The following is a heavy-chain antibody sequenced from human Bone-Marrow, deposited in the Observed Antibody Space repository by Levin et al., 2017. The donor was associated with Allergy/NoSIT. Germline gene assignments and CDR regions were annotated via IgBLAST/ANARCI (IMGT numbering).Heavy chain of an antibody. V-gene: IGHV3-30*04. CDR1: GFTFSSYA. D-gene: IGHD3-3*01. J-gene: IGHJ6*02. CDR3: ARALTIFGVAARAYYYGMDG. CDR2: ISYDGSNK. Sequence: SCAASGFTFSSYAMHWVRQAPGKGLEWVAVISYDGSNKYYADSVKGRFTISRDNSKNTLYLQMNSLRAEDTAVYYCARALTIFGVAARAYYYGMDGWGQGTTVTVSS.